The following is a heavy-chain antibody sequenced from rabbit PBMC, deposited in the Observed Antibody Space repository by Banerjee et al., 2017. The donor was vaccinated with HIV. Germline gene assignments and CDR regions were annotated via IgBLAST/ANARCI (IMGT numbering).Heavy chain of an antibody. D-gene: IGHD6-1*01. Sequence: QQQLVESGGGLVKPGASLTLTCKASGFSFSDRCVMCWVRQAPGKGLEWIACINAATGTPVYATWAKGRFTISRISSTTVTLQMTRLTAADTATYFCVREAGYGGYGDANLWGQGTLVTVS. CDR1: GFSFSDRCV. J-gene: IGHJ3*01. V-gene: IGHV1S45*01. CDR2: INAATGTP. CDR3: VREAGYGGYGDANL.